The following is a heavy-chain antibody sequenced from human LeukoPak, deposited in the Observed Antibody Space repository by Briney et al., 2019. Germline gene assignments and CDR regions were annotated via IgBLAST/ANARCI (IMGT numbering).Heavy chain of an antibody. CDR1: GGTFSSYA. J-gene: IGHJ4*02. CDR2: INPNSGGT. V-gene: IGHV1-2*02. Sequence: GASVKVSCKASGGTFSSYAISWVRQAPGQGLEWMGWINPNSGGTNYAQKFQGRVTMTRDTSISTAYMELSRLRSDDTAVYYCARADIVATIFFDYWGQGTLVTVSS. CDR3: ARADIVATIFFDY. D-gene: IGHD5-12*01.